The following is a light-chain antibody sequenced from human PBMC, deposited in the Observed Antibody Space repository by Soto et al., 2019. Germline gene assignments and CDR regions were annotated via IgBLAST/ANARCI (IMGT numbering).Light chain of an antibody. Sequence: QSALTQPASVSGSPGQSITISCTGTSSDVGAYNYVSWYQQHPGKAPKLIIYEVSNRPSGVSNRFSGSKSGNTASLTISGLQADDEADYYCSSYAITTTLGNVFGTGTKVTVL. CDR2: EVS. V-gene: IGLV2-14*01. CDR3: SSYAITTTLGNV. CDR1: SSDVGAYNY. J-gene: IGLJ1*01.